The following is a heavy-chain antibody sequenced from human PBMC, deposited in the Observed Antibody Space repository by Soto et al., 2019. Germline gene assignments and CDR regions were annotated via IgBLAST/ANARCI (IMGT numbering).Heavy chain of an antibody. CDR1: GGTFTSHA. D-gene: IGHD3-16*01. J-gene: IGHJ6*02. V-gene: IGHV1-69*01. CDR2: IILFFKAT. CDR3: SGDVTVNYYDSNYYYYAMDV. Sequence: QVQLVQSGAEVTMPESSVPVSCKASGGTFTSHAISWQRQAPGQELQWMGVIILFFKATNYAQKFEGRVTITADDSMSTVYIDLYSLTSEDTAVYVCSGDVTVNYYDSNYYYYAMDVWGQGTKVTVSS.